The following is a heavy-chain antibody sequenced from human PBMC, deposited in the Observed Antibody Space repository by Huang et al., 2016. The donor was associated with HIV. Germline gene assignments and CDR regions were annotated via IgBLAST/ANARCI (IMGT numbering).Heavy chain of an antibody. CDR3: ATSTPDVGAGVLRSAFDI. CDR1: GYTVSELS. D-gene: IGHD2-15*01. V-gene: IGHV1-24*01. CDR2: FDPEEGET. Sequence: VSGYTVSELSLHWVRQAPEKGLEWMGGFDPEEGETIYAQRLQGRVTMTEDTSTDTAYMELGSLRPEDTAVYYCATSTPDVGAGVLRSAFDIWGQGTMVTVSS. J-gene: IGHJ3*02.